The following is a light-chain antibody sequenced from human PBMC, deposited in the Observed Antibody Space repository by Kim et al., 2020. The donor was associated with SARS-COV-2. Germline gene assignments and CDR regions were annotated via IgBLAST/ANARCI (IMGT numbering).Light chain of an antibody. CDR2: AAS. Sequence: ASVGDRVTITCRASQGISSYLAWFQQKPGQVTKRLIYAASTLQSGVPSRFSGSGSGTEFTLTISSLQPEDFATYYCLQHDSYPLTFGGGTKVDIK. CDR1: QGISSY. V-gene: IGKV1-17*03. J-gene: IGKJ4*01. CDR3: LQHDSYPLT.